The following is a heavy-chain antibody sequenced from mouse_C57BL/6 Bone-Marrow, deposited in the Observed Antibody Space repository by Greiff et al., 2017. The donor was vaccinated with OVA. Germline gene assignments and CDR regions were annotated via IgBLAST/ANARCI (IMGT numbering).Heavy chain of an antibody. D-gene: IGHD1-1*01. CDR3: ARDGSSEGEMDY. Sequence: VQLQQPGAELVKPGASVKMSCKASGYTFTSYWITWVKQRPGQGLEWIGDIYPGSGSTNYNEKFKSKATLTVDTSSSTAYMQLSSLTSEDSAVYYCARDGSSEGEMDYWGQGTSVTVSS. V-gene: IGHV1-55*01. CDR2: IYPGSGST. CDR1: GYTFTSYW. J-gene: IGHJ4*01.